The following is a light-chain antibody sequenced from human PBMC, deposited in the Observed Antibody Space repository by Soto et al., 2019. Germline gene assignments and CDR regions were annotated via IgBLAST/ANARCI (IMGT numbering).Light chain of an antibody. V-gene: IGLV2-8*01. CDR1: SSDVGVYNY. Sequence: QSVLTQPPSASGSPGQSVTISCSGTSSDVGVYNYVSWYQQHPDKAPKLMIYEVNKRPSGVPDRFSGSKSGNTASLTVSGLQADDEADYYCSSYAGSNNVLFGGGTKVTVL. CDR2: EVN. J-gene: IGLJ2*01. CDR3: SSYAGSNNVL.